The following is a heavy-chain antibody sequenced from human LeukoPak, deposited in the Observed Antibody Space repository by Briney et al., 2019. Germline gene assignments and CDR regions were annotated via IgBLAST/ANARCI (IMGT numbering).Heavy chain of an antibody. D-gene: IGHD3-22*01. Sequence: GRSLRLSCAASGFTFNDYAMHWVRHAPGKGLEWVSGISWNSGSIGYADPVKGRFTISRDNAKNSLYLQMNSLRAEDTALYYCAKDLYGSSGSGAFDIWGQGTMVTVSS. CDR1: GFTFNDYA. CDR2: ISWNSGSI. V-gene: IGHV3-9*01. CDR3: AKDLYGSSGSGAFDI. J-gene: IGHJ3*02.